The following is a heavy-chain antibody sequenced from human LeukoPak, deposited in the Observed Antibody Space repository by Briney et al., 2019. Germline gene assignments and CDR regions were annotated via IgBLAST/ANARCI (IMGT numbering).Heavy chain of an antibody. CDR3: ARRVGAPDAFDI. Sequence: KPSETLSLTCAVYGGSFSGYYWSWIRQPPGKGLEWIGEINHSGSTNYNPSLKSRVTISVDTSKNQFSLKLSSVTAADTAVYYCARRVGAPDAFDIWGQGTMVTVSS. J-gene: IGHJ3*02. CDR1: GGSFSGYY. D-gene: IGHD1-26*01. CDR2: INHSGST. V-gene: IGHV4-34*01.